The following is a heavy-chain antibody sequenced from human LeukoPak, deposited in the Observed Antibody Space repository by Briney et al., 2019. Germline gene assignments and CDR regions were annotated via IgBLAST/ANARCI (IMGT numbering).Heavy chain of an antibody. CDR3: ARDVRFGKEPYFDY. CDR1: GYTFTSYG. D-gene: IGHD3-10*01. Sequence: GASVKVSCKASGYTFTSYGISWVRQAPGQGLEWMGWISAYNGNTNYARKLQGRVTMTTDTSTSTAYMELRSLRSDDTAVYYCARDVRFGKEPYFDYWGQGTLVTVSS. V-gene: IGHV1-18*01. CDR2: ISAYNGNT. J-gene: IGHJ4*02.